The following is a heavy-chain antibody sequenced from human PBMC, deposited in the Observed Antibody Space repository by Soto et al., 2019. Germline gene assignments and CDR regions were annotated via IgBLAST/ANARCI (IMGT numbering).Heavy chain of an antibody. V-gene: IGHV4-59*08. CDR2: IYYSGST. D-gene: IGHD2-15*01. CDR3: ARRVWLGYCSGGSCYPWLDP. Sequence: SETLSLTCTVSGGSISSYYWSWIRQPPGKGLEWIGYIYYSGSTNYNPSLKSRVTISVDTSKNQFSLKLSSVTAADMAVYYCARRVWLGYCSGGSCYPWLDPWGQASLLTV. J-gene: IGHJ5*02. CDR1: GGSISSYY.